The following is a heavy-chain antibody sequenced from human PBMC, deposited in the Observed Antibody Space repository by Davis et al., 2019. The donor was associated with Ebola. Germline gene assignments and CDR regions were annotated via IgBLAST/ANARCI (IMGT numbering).Heavy chain of an antibody. D-gene: IGHD2-15*01. CDR3: ARTKVVVVAATVYYYYGMDV. Sequence: MPSETLSLTCAVYGGSFSGYYWSWIRQPPGKGLEWIGEINHSGSTNYNPSLKSRVTISVDTSKSQFSLKLSSVTAADTAVYYCARTKVVVVAATVYYYYGMDVWGQGTTVTVSS. CDR2: INHSGST. J-gene: IGHJ6*02. CDR1: GGSFSGYY. V-gene: IGHV4-34*01.